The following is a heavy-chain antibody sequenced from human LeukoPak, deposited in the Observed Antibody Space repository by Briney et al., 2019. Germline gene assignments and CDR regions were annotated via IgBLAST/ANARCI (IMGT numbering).Heavy chain of an antibody. J-gene: IGHJ1*01. CDR3: AANVLLWFGGAEYFQH. CDR2: INPNSGGT. D-gene: IGHD3-10*01. Sequence: ASVKVSCKASGYTFTGYYMHWVRQAPGQGLEWMGWINPNSGGTNYAQKFQGRVTMTRDTSISTAYMELSRLRSDDTAVYYCAANVLLWFGGAEYFQHWGQGTLVTVSS. CDR1: GYTFTGYY. V-gene: IGHV1-2*02.